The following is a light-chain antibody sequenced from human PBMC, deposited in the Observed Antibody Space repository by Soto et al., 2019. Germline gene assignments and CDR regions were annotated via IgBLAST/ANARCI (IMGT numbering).Light chain of an antibody. CDR2: DVS. J-gene: IGLJ3*02. V-gene: IGLV2-14*01. Sequence: QSALTQPASVSGSPGQSITISCTGTSSDVGGYNYVSWYQQHPGKAPKLMIYDVSNRPSGVSNRFSGSKSGNMASLTISGLQAEGEADYYCSSYTSSSTLVIGGGTKLTVL. CDR1: SSDVGGYNY. CDR3: SSYTSSSTLV.